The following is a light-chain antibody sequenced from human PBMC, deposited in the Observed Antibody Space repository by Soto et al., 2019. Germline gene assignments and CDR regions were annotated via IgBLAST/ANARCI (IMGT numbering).Light chain of an antibody. CDR3: CSFAGSHSYV. Sequence: QSVRTQPRSVSASPGQSVTVSCTGTSSDVGRYDYVSWYQQHPGKAPKLIVYDVTERPSGVPDRFSGSKSGNTASLTISGLQAEDEADYSCCSFAGSHSYVFGTGTKVTVL. CDR1: SSDVGRYDY. V-gene: IGLV2-11*01. CDR2: DVT. J-gene: IGLJ1*01.